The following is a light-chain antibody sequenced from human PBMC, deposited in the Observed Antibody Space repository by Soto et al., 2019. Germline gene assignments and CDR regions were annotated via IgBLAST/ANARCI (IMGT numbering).Light chain of an antibody. CDR3: QQYGSSPNA. V-gene: IGKV3-20*01. Sequence: EIVLTQSPGTLSVSPGERVTLSCRASQSVSSNYLAWHQQRPGQAPRLLIYGASTRATGIPGRFSGSGSGTDFTLTIIRLEPEDFSVYYCQQYGSSPNAFGQGTKVEIK. CDR2: GAS. J-gene: IGKJ2*01. CDR1: QSVSSNY.